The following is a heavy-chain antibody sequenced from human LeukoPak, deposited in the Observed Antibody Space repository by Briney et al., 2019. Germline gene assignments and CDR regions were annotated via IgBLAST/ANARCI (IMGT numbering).Heavy chain of an antibody. CDR2: IYYSGNT. CDR3: ARGSAFDI. D-gene: IGHD6-25*01. V-gene: IGHV4-59*08. Sequence: SETLSLTCTVSGGSISSYYWNWIRQPPGKGLELVGYIYYSGNTNYNPSLKSRVTISVDPSTNQSSLKLSSVTAADTAVYYCARGSAFDIWGQGTMVTVSS. CDR1: GGSISSYY. J-gene: IGHJ3*02.